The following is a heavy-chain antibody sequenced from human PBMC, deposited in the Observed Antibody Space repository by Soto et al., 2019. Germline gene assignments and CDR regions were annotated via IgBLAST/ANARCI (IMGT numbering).Heavy chain of an antibody. Sequence: QVQLVESGGGLVQPGRSLRLSCAASGFTFSSYGMHWVRQAPGKGLEWVAVIWYDGSNKYYADSVKGRFTISRDNSKNTLYLQINSLRAEDTAVYYCARDHEDIVLVPAAFDAFDIWGQGTMVTVSS. CDR1: GFTFSSYG. CDR3: ARDHEDIVLVPAAFDAFDI. J-gene: IGHJ3*02. CDR2: IWYDGSNK. D-gene: IGHD2-2*01. V-gene: IGHV3-33*01.